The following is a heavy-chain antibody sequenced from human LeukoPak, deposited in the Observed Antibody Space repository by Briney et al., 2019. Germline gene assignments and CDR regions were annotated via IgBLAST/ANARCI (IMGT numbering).Heavy chain of an antibody. CDR1: GFTFSSYS. CDR3: ARDYEVATRTHFDY. V-gene: IGHV3-21*01. CDR2: ISSSSSYI. D-gene: IGHD5-12*01. J-gene: IGHJ4*02. Sequence: GGSLRLSRAASGFTFSSYSMNWVRQAPGKGLEGVSSISSSSSYIYYADSVKGRFTISRDNAKNSLYLQMNSLRAEDTAVYYCARDYEVATRTHFDYWGQGTLVTVSS.